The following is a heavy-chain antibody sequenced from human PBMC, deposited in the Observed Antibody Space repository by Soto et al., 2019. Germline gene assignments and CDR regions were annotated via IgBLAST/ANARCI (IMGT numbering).Heavy chain of an antibody. CDR3: ARHVGYEGMNV. Sequence: QVQLQESGPGLVKPSETLSLTCTVSGGSISTSAYYWGWIRQPPGKGLEWIGSIFYSGSTNYKPSLKSRLTISGDRAKDQFSLKLSSVTAAETAVYDCARHVGYEGMNVWGKGTRATVS. J-gene: IGHJ6*04. CDR1: GGSISTSAYY. V-gene: IGHV4-39*01. CDR2: IFYSGST. D-gene: IGHD2-2*01.